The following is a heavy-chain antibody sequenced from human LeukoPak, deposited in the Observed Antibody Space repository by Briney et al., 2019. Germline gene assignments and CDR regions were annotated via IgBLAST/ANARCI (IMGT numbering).Heavy chain of an antibody. D-gene: IGHD3-22*01. CDR1: GYSISSGYY. J-gene: IGHJ5*02. Sequence: SETLSLTCTVSGYSISSGYYWGWIRQPPGKGLEWIGSIYHCGSTYYNPPLKSRVTISVDTSKNQFSLKLSSVTAADTAVYYCARDLKRHYYDSSGYSTYPRWFDPWGQGTLVTVSS. CDR2: IYHCGST. V-gene: IGHV4-38-2*02. CDR3: ARDLKRHYYDSSGYSTYPRWFDP.